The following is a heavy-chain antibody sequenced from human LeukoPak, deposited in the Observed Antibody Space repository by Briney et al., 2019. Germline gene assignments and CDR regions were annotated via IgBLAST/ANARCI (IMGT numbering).Heavy chain of an antibody. CDR1: GDSISNTRYH. V-gene: IGHV4-39*07. CDR2: INHSGST. CDR3: ARTPTSCYAGCYYYGMDV. J-gene: IGHJ6*02. Sequence: SETLSLTCTVSGDSISNTRYHWGWIRQPPGKGLEWIGEINHSGSTNYNPSLKSRVTISVDTSKNQFSLKLSSVTAADTAVYYCARTPTSCYAGCYYYGMDVWGQGTTVTVSS. D-gene: IGHD2-2*01.